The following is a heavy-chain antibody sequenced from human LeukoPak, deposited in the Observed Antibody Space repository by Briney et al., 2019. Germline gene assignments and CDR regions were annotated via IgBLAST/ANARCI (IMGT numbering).Heavy chain of an antibody. Sequence: GGSLRLSCAAFGFTFSSYAMSWVRQAPGKGLEWVSSISGHGGSSSYADSVKGRFTISRDDSKNTLYLQMNSLRAEDTAVYYCAKDLRNIRTLVDLQMIWGQGTLVIVSS. CDR3: AKDLRNIRTLVDLQMI. CDR2: ISGHGGSS. D-gene: IGHD2-8*02. J-gene: IGHJ3*02. CDR1: GFTFSSYA. V-gene: IGHV3-23*01.